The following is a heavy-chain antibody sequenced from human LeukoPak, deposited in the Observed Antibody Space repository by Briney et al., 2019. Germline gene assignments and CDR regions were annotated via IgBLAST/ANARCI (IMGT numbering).Heavy chain of an antibody. J-gene: IGHJ3*02. CDR1: GFTFSSYG. V-gene: IGHV3-30*18. D-gene: IGHD3-10*01. CDR2: ISYDGTNK. CDR3: AKLDHILLWFGELSAFDI. Sequence: PGGSLRLSCAASGFTFSSYGMHWVRQAPGKGLEWVAAISYDGTNKYYADPVKGRFTISRDNSKNTLYLQMNSLRAEDTAVYYCAKLDHILLWFGELSAFDIWGQGTMVTVSS.